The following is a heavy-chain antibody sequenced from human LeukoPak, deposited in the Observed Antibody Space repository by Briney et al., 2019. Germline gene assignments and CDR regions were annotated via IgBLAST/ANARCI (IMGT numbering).Heavy chain of an antibody. D-gene: IGHD3-22*01. CDR2: IIPIFGTA. Sequence: ASVKVSCKASGGTFSSYAISWVRQAPGQGLEWMGGIIPIFGTANYAQKFQGRVTITADESTSTAYMELSSLRSEDTAVYYCARSYYYDSSGYYRYYFDYWGQGTLVTVSS. CDR1: GGTFSSYA. V-gene: IGHV1-69*01. J-gene: IGHJ4*02. CDR3: ARSYYYDSSGYYRYYFDY.